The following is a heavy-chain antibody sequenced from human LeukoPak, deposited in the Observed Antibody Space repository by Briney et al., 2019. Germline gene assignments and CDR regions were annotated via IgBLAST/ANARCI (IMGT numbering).Heavy chain of an antibody. CDR3: ARAVNYYDSSGYHPYFDY. Sequence: GGSLRLSCAASGFTFSNYDIHWVRQATGKGLEWVSAIGTAGDTYYPGSVKGRFTISRENAKNSLYLQMNSLRAGDTAVYYCARAVNYYDSSGYHPYFDYWGQGTLVTVSS. J-gene: IGHJ4*02. CDR2: IGTAGDT. V-gene: IGHV3-13*04. CDR1: GFTFSNYD. D-gene: IGHD3-22*01.